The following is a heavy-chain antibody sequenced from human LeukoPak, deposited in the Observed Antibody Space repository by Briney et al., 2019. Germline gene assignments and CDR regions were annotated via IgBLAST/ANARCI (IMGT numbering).Heavy chain of an antibody. CDR3: VRGKQWLISSFDH. J-gene: IGHJ4*02. D-gene: IGHD6-19*01. Sequence: GGSLRLSCAASGFTFTSYWMHWVRQASGKGLEWVSYISTGGSPIFYADSVKGRFTISRDNAKNPLFLQRDTLRVEDTAIYYCVRGKQWLISSFDHWGQGTMVTVSS. CDR1: GFTFTSYW. V-gene: IGHV3-48*04. CDR2: ISTGGSPI.